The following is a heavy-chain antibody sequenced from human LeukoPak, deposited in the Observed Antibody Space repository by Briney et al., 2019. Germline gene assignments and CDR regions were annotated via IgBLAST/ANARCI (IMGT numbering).Heavy chain of an antibody. CDR2: IYTSGST. CDR3: ASGAWGRGFDP. V-gene: IGHV4-61*02. Sequence: SETLSLTCTVSGGSISSGSYYWSWIRQPAGKGLEWIGRIYTSGSTNYNPSLKSRVTISVDTSKNQFSLKLSSVTAADTAVYYCASGAWGRGFDPWGQGTLVTVSS. CDR1: GGSISSGSYY. D-gene: IGHD1-26*01. J-gene: IGHJ5*02.